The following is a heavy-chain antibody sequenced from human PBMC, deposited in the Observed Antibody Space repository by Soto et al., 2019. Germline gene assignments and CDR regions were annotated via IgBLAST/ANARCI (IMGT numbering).Heavy chain of an antibody. CDR3: ARDEIFGVVIRYYYYGMGV. CDR1: GDSVSSNSAA. D-gene: IGHD3-3*01. J-gene: IGHJ6*02. Sequence: SQTLSLTCAISGDSVSSNSAAWNWIRQSPSRGLEWLGRTYYRSKWYNDYAVSVKSRITINPDTSKNQFSLQLNSVTPEDTAVYYCARDEIFGVVIRYYYYGMGVWGQGTTVTVSS. CDR2: TYYRSKWYN. V-gene: IGHV6-1*01.